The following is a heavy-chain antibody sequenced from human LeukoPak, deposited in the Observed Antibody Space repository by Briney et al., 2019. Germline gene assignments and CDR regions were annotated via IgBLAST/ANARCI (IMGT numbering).Heavy chain of an antibody. V-gene: IGHV4-39*01. J-gene: IGHJ6*02. CDR3: GRGKITMVRGVMSWYYYGMDV. CDR1: GGSIISSSYY. D-gene: IGHD3-10*01. Sequence: SETLSLTCTVSGGSIISSSYYWGWIRQPPGKGLEWIGSIYYSGSTYYNPSLKTRITITVATSKNQFSLKLSSVTAADTAVYYCGRGKITMVRGVMSWYYYGMDVWGQGTTVTVSS. CDR2: IYYSGST.